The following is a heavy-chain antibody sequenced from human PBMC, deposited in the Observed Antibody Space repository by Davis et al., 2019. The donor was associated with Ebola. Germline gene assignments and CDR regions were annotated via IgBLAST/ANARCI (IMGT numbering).Heavy chain of an antibody. J-gene: IGHJ4*02. D-gene: IGHD3-22*01. CDR3: AKAMIAGRYYYDYFDY. Sequence: GESLKISCAASGFTFSDYYMSWIRQAPGKGLEWVSDISSSSTYTNYADSVKGRFTISRDNSKNTLYLQMNSLRAEDTAVYYCAKAMIAGRYYYDYFDYWGQGTLVTVSS. CDR2: ISSSSTYT. V-gene: IGHV3-11*06. CDR1: GFTFSDYY.